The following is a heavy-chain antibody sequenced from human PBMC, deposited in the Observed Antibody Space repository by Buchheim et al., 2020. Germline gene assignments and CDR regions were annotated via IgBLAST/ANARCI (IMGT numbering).Heavy chain of an antibody. Sequence: VQLVESGGGLVQPGGSLRLSCVGSGFTFSNYWMTWVRQAPGKRLEWVANIKQDGSEKYYVDSVKGRFTIARGNAKKSLYWQMTSLRAEDTAVYYCARGEHSYWGQGTL. J-gene: IGHJ4*02. CDR3: ARGEHSY. V-gene: IGHV3-7*01. CDR2: IKQDGSEK. CDR1: GFTFSNYW. D-gene: IGHD1/OR15-1a*01.